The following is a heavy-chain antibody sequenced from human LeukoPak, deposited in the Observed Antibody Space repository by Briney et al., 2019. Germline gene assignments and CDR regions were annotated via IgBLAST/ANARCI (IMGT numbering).Heavy chain of an antibody. V-gene: IGHV1-69*05. D-gene: IGHD3-10*01. CDR3: ARGSWVYYYYYYGMDV. J-gene: IGHJ6*02. CDR1: GGTFSSYA. Sequence: SVKVSCKASGGTFSSYAISWVRQAPGQGLEWMGGIIPIFGTANYAQKFQGRVTITRDTSASTAYMELSSLRSEDTAVYYCARGSWVYYYYYYGMDVWGQGTTVTVSS. CDR2: IIPIFGTA.